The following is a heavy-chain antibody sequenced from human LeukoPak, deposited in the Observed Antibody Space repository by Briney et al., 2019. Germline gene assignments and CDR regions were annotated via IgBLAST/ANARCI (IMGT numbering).Heavy chain of an antibody. CDR2: IYYSGST. Sequence: SEALSLTCTVSGGSISSGGYYWNWIRQHPGKGLEWIGYIYYSGSTYYNPSLKSRVTISVDTSKNQFSLKLSSVTAADTAVYYCARVENTVTTEDDAFDIWGQGTMVTVSS. V-gene: IGHV4-31*03. D-gene: IGHD4-17*01. J-gene: IGHJ3*02. CDR1: GGSISSGGYY. CDR3: ARVENTVTTEDDAFDI.